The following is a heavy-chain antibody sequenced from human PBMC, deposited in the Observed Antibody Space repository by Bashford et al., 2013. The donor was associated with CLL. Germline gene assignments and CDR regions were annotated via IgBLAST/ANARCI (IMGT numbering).Heavy chain of an antibody. D-gene: IGHD1-1*01. J-gene: IGHJ4*02. Sequence: ASVKVSCKASGGSFRDYVISWVRQAPGQGLEWMGGISVYRYVTNYAQKLQGRVILTTDTATTTVYMEVTSLRSDDTAVYFCASDDTGRARFDYWGQGTLVTVSS. CDR3: ASDDTGRARFDY. CDR2: ISVYRYVT. CDR1: GGSFRDYV. V-gene: IGHV1-18*01.